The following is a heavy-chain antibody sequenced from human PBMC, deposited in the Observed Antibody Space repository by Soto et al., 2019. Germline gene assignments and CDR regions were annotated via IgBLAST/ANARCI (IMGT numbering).Heavy chain of an antibody. J-gene: IGHJ5*02. V-gene: IGHV1-18*01. CDR2: ISAYNGNT. CDR1: GYTFTSYG. CDR3: ARDSGDFWCGSYWWFDP. D-gene: IGHD3-3*01. Sequence: QVQLVQSGAEVKKPGASVKVSCKASGYTFTSYGISWVRQAPGQGREWMGWISAYNGNTNYAQKLQGRVTMTTDTTTSIAYRELRRLRSDDTAVYYCARDSGDFWCGSYWWFDPWGQGTLVTVSS.